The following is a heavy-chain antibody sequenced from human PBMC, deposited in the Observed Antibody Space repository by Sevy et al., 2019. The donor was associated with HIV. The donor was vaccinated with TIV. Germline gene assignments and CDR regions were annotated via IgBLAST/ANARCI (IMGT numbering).Heavy chain of an antibody. CDR2: FWYDGINK. J-gene: IGHJ6*02. D-gene: IGHD2-15*01. V-gene: IGHV3-33*03. CDR1: GFTFSSYG. Sequence: GGSLRLSCAASGFTFSSYGMHWVRQAPGKGLEWVAVFWYDGINKYYGDSVKGRFTISRDNSKNTVYLQMTNLRAEDTAVYYCACAGDIVEVAAHYGMDVWGQGTTVTVSS. CDR3: ACAGDIVEVAAHYGMDV.